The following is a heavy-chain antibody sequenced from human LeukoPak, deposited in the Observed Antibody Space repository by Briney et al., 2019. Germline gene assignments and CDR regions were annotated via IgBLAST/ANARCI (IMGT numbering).Heavy chain of an antibody. D-gene: IGHD5-24*01. CDR1: GGTFSSYA. V-gene: IGHV1-69*13. CDR3: AIVRRDGYNHDAFDI. Sequence: SVKVSCKASGGTFSSYAISWVRQAPGQGLEWMGGIIPIFGTANYAQKFQGRVTITADESTSTAYMELSSLGSEDTAVYHCAIVRRDGYNHDAFDIWGQGTMVTVS. CDR2: IIPIFGTA. J-gene: IGHJ3*02.